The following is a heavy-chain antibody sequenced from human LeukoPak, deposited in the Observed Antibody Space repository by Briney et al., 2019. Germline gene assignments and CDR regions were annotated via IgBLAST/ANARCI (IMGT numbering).Heavy chain of an antibody. V-gene: IGHV3-53*04. J-gene: IGHJ4*02. D-gene: IGHD2-15*01. CDR1: GFTVSNTY. Sequence: GGSLRLSCAASGFTVSNTYMAWVRQPPGKGLEWVSVFYPSGTTHYADSVKGRFTVSRHDSNNAFYLQMNSLRVEDTAVYYCATVPRSGCCYTFDSWGQGTLVTVSS. CDR2: FYPSGTT. CDR3: ATVPRSGCCYTFDS.